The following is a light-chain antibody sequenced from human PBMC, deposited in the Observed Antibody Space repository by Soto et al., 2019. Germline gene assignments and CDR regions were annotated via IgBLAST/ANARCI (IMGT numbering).Light chain of an antibody. J-gene: IGLJ2*01. CDR1: SSNIGAGYD. CDR2: DDT. V-gene: IGLV1-40*01. Sequence: QSVLTQPPSVSGAPGQRVDISCTGSSSNIGAGYDVHWYQQLPGRAPKLLIYDDTHRPSGVPDRFSGSKSGTSASLAITGLQAEDEAHYYCQSYDSGLSGKVFGGGTKVTVL. CDR3: QSYDSGLSGKV.